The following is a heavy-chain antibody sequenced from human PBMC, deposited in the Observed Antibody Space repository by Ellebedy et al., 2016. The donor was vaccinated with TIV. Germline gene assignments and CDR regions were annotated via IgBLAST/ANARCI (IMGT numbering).Heavy chain of an antibody. D-gene: IGHD2-15*01. Sequence: GESLKISXAASGFTFSSYWMSWVRQAPGKGLEWVANIKQDGSEKYYVDSVKGRFTISRDNAKNSLYLQMNSLRAEDTAVYYCARDALPIVVVVAATMVDWFDPWGQGTLVTVSS. CDR2: IKQDGSEK. V-gene: IGHV3-7*01. CDR3: ARDALPIVVVVAATMVDWFDP. CDR1: GFTFSSYW. J-gene: IGHJ5*02.